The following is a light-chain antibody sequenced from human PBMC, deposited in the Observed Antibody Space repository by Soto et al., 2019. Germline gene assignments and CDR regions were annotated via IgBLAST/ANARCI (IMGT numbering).Light chain of an antibody. CDR3: QHYGSSRT. V-gene: IGKV3-20*01. Sequence: EIVLTQSPGTLSLSPGERATLSCRASQSVSSSYLAWYQQKPGQAPRLLIYDASSRATGIPDRISGSGSETDFTLTISRLEPEDFAVYYCQHYGSSRTFGQGTKV. CDR2: DAS. CDR1: QSVSSSY. J-gene: IGKJ1*01.